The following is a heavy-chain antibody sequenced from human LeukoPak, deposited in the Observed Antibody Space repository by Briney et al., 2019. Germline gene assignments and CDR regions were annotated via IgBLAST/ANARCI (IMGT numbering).Heavy chain of an antibody. V-gene: IGHV3-23*01. Sequence: GGSLRLSCAASGFTFSSYAMGWVRQAPGRGPEWVSSISGGGGHTYSADSVKGWFTISRDNSKNTLDLQMNSLKVEDTAVYYCAKFRYHSNDNNYLDFNYWGQGTLVTVSS. CDR2: ISGGGGHT. CDR1: GFTFSSYA. CDR3: AKFRYHSNDNNYLDFNY. D-gene: IGHD3-22*01. J-gene: IGHJ4*02.